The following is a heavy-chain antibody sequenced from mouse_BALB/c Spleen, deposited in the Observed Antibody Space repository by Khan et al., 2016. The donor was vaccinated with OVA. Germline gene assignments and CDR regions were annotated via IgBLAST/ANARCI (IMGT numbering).Heavy chain of an antibody. V-gene: IGHV2-2*03. CDR2: IWSAGST. Sequence: QVQLKQSGPGLVQPSQSLSITCTVSGFSLNNYSVHWVRQSPGKGLEWLGVIWSAGSTDYNAAFISRLTISKDTSRSQVFFKMNCLQSNATAIYYCARRGYDYGRGALFAYWGQGTLVTVSA. CDR1: GFSLNNYS. J-gene: IGHJ3*01. CDR3: ARRGYDYGRGALFAY. D-gene: IGHD2-4*01.